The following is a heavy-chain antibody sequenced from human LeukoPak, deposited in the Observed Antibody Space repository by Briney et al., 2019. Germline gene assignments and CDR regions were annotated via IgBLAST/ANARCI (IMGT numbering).Heavy chain of an antibody. CDR1: GYTFTSYY. Sequence: SVKVSCKASGYTFTSYYMHWVRQAPGQGLEWMGGIIPIFGTANYAQKFQGRVTITTDESTSTAYMELSSLRSEDTAVYYCAVAVAGTGYYYYYYMDVWGKGTTVTVSS. D-gene: IGHD6-19*01. V-gene: IGHV1-69*05. J-gene: IGHJ6*03. CDR2: IIPIFGTA. CDR3: AVAVAGTGYYYYYYMDV.